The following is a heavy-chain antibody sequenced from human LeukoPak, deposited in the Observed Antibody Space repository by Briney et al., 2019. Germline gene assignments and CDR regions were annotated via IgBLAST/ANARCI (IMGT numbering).Heavy chain of an antibody. CDR1: DDSITTYY. V-gene: IGHV4-59*01. D-gene: IGHD6-19*01. J-gene: IGHJ4*02. Sequence: SETLSLTCTVSDDSITTYYWSWIRQPPGKGLEWIGYIYHSGSRSYNPSLKSRVTILVDTSKSQLSLRLTSVSAADTAVYYCARAKIAVAGFFDFWGQGSLVTVSS. CDR3: ARAKIAVAGFFDF. CDR2: IYHSGSR.